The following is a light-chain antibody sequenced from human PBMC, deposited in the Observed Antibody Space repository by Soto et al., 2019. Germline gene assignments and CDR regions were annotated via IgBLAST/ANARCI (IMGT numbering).Light chain of an antibody. J-gene: IGLJ1*01. CDR2: WND. V-gene: IGLV1-47*01. Sequence: QSMLDQPRSSSGTPVHRGTLSCSGSSSNIGSRYVYWYQVVPGTAPKLLIYWNDQRPSGVPDRFSGSKSGTSASLAISGLRSEDEADYYCGAWDDRLSGYFFGSGTKVTVL. CDR1: SSNIGSRY. CDR3: GAWDDRLSGYF.